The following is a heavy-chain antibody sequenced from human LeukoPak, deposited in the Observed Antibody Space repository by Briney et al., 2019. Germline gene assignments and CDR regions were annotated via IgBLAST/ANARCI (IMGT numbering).Heavy chain of an antibody. J-gene: IGHJ6*03. V-gene: IGHV3-23*01. Sequence: GGSLRLSCAASGFTFSSYGMSWVRQAPGKGLEWVSAISGSGGSTYYADSVKGRFTISRDNSKNTLYLQMNSLRAEDTAVYYCAKVWFGELFIYYYYMDVWGKGTTVTISS. CDR2: ISGSGGST. D-gene: IGHD3-10*01. CDR3: AKVWFGELFIYYYYMDV. CDR1: GFTFSSYG.